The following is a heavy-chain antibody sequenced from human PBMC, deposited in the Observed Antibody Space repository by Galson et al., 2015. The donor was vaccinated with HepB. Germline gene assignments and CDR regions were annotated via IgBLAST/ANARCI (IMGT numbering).Heavy chain of an antibody. CDR3: ARSPGYCSSTSCYTVNAFDI. D-gene: IGHD2-2*02. CDR1: GGSISSGGYY. Sequence: TLSLTCTVSGGSISSGGYYWSWIRQHPGTGLEWIGYIYYSGSTYYNPSLKSRVTISVDTSKNQFSLKLSSVTAADTAVYYCARSPGYCSSTSCYTVNAFDIWGQGTMATVSS. CDR2: IYYSGST. V-gene: IGHV4-31*03. J-gene: IGHJ3*02.